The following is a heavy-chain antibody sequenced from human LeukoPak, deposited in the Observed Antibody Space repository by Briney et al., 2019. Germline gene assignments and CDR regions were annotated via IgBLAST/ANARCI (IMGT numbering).Heavy chain of an antibody. CDR1: GYTFTSYG. CDR3: ARGGGYCSSTSCYTGIIRGWFDP. CDR2: ISAYNGNT. V-gene: IGHV1-18*01. Sequence: ASVKVSCKASGYTFTSYGISWVRQAPGQGLEWMGWISAYNGNTNYARKLQGRVTMTTDTSPSTAYMELRSLRSDDTAVYYCARGGGYCSSTSCYTGIIRGWFDPWGQGTLVTVSS. D-gene: IGHD2-2*02. J-gene: IGHJ5*02.